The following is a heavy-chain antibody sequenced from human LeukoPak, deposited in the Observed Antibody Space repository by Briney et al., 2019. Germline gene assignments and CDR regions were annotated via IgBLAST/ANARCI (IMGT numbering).Heavy chain of an antibody. D-gene: IGHD6-19*01. Sequence: PSETLSLTCTVSGGSISRYYWSWLRQPPGKGLEWIGYFYYSGSTNYNPSLKSRVTISVDTSKNQFSLKLSSVTAADTAVYYCARGPRYSSGWYGWWGQGTLVTVSS. J-gene: IGHJ4*02. V-gene: IGHV4-59*01. CDR3: ARGPRYSSGWYGW. CDR1: GGSISRYY. CDR2: FYYSGST.